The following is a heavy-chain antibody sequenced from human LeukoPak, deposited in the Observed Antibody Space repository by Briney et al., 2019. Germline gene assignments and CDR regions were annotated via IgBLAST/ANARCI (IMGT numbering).Heavy chain of an antibody. D-gene: IGHD6-6*01. CDR3: ARDLIAARPGWFDP. Sequence: GASVKVSCKGSGCTFTTYGINWVRQAPGQGLEWMGWISAYNGNTNYAQNLQGRVTLTTDTSASTAYMELRSLRSDDTAVYYCARDLIAARPGWFDPWGQGTLVTVSS. CDR2: ISAYNGNT. CDR1: GCTFTTYG. J-gene: IGHJ5*02. V-gene: IGHV1-18*01.